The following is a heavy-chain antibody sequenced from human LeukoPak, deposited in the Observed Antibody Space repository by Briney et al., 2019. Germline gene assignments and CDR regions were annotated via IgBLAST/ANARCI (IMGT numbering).Heavy chain of an antibody. Sequence: SETLSLTCAVYGGSFSGYYWSWIRQPPGKGLEWIGEINHSGSTNYNPSLKSRVTISVDTSKNQFSLKLSSVTAADTAVYYCARGGDYGDSRIDYWGQGTLVTVSS. CDR3: ARGGDYGDSRIDY. D-gene: IGHD4-17*01. CDR2: INHSGST. CDR1: GGSFSGYY. J-gene: IGHJ4*02. V-gene: IGHV4-34*01.